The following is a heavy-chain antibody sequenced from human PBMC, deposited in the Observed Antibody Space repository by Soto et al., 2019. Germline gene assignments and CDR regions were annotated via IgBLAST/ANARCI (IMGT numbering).Heavy chain of an antibody. V-gene: IGHV4-34*01. CDR3: AKSELQLVFLS. D-gene: IGHD6-13*01. J-gene: IGHJ4*02. CDR1: GGSFSGYY. CDR2: INHSGST. Sequence: QVQLQQWGAGLLKPSETLSLTCAVYGGSFSGYYWSWIRQPPGKGLEWIGEINHSGSTNYNPSLKSRVTISVDTSKNQFSLKLSSVTAADTAVYYCAKSELQLVFLSWGQGTLVTVSS.